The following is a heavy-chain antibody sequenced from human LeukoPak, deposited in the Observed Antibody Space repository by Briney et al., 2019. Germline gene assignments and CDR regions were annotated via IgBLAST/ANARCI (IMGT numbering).Heavy chain of an antibody. V-gene: IGHV1-46*01. CDR1: GYTFTSNY. J-gene: IGHJ5*02. D-gene: IGHD5-24*01. Sequence: ASVKVSCKAFGYTFTSNYMHWVRQAPGQGPEWMRVISPSGGSTTYAQKFQGRVTLTRDMSTSTDYLELSSLRSEDTAVYYCARDNSVRDEAWWSNPWGQGTLVTVSS. CDR3: ARDNSVRDEAWWSNP. CDR2: ISPSGGST.